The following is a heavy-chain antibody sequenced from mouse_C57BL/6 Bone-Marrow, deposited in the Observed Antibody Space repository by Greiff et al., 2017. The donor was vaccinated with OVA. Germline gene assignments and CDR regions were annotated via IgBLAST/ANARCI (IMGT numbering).Heavy chain of an antibody. CDR1: GYTFTSYW. V-gene: IGHV1-69*01. CDR3: ARFGIYYYSSTLDY. CDR2: IDPSDSYT. J-gene: IGHJ2*01. Sequence: QVQLQQPGAELVMPGASVKLSCKASGYTFTSYWMHWVKQRPGQGLEWIGEIDPSDSYTNYNQKFKGKSTLTVDKSSSTAYMQLSSLTSEDSADYYCARFGIYYYSSTLDYWGQGTTLTVSS. D-gene: IGHD1-1*01.